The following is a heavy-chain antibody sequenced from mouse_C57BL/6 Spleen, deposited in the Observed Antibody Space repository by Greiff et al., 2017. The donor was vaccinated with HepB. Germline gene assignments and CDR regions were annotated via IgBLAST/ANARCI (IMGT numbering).Heavy chain of an antibody. CDR2: ISSGGSYT. Sequence: EVQLVESGGDLVKPGGSLKLSCAASGFTFSSYGMSWVRQTPDKRLEWVATISSGGSYTYYPDSVKGRFTISRDNAKNTLYLQMSSLKSEDTAMYYCARGGYYGSSYDYAMDYWGQGTSVTVSS. CDR3: ARGGYYGSSYDYAMDY. CDR1: GFTFSSYG. D-gene: IGHD1-1*01. V-gene: IGHV5-6*01. J-gene: IGHJ4*01.